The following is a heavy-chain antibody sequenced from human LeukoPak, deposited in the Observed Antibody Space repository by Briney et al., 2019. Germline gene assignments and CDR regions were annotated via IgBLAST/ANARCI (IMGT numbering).Heavy chain of an antibody. CDR3: VRIVRTSYDSGSFYTHMDV. CDR1: GFSLSTSGVG. D-gene: IGHD3-10*01. CDR2: IDWDDDK. Sequence: SGPTLVNPSQTLTLTCTFSGFSLSTSGVGVGWIRQPPGKALEWLARIDWDDDKYYNTSLKTRLTISKDTSKNQVVLTMTNMDPVDTGTYYCVRIVRTSYDSGSFYTHMDVWGKGTTVTISS. J-gene: IGHJ6*03. V-gene: IGHV2-70*11.